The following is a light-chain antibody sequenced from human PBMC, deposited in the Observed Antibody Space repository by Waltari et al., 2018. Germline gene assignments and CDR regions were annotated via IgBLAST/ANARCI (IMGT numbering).Light chain of an antibody. CDR3: QQYGSLPAT. V-gene: IGKV3-20*01. CDR1: QSVGSSS. CDR2: RTS. J-gene: IGKJ1*01. Sequence: DIVLTPSPRTAPLSSGGRVTLSCRASQSVGSSSLTWYQQKHGQAPRLLIYRTSRRATGIPDRFSGSGSGTDFTLTISRLEPEDFAVYYCQQYGSLPATFGQGTKVEIK.